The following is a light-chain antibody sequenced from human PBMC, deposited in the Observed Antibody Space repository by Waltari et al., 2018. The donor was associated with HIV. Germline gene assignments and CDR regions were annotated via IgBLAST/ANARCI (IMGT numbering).Light chain of an antibody. V-gene: IGLV2-14*03. CDR2: DVY. J-gene: IGLJ2*01. CDR1: GSAFGCNDF. CDR3: ASFTEDFTVV. Sequence: SVVTQPASVSGFPGQSITISCTGTGSAFGCNDFVAWYQQHPDKVPKLILFDVYSQASGIPDRCAGSKSGSTASLTISDLRTEDEANYYCASFTEDFTVVFGGGTKVTVL.